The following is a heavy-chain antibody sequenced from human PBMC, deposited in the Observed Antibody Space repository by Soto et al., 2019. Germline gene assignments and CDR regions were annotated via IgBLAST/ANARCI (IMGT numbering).Heavy chain of an antibody. D-gene: IGHD3-22*01. J-gene: IGHJ5*02. CDR2: IIPIFSTP. Sequence: SGKVACKTSGGTFGSYAISWVRQAPGQGLERMGGIIPIFSTPNYAQKFQGRVTITAAESTSTAHMELSSLRSEDTAVYYCARPIQYYFDTSAQSAWFDPWGQGTLVTVSS. CDR3: ARPIQYYFDTSAQSAWFDP. V-gene: IGHV1-69*13. CDR1: GGTFGSYA.